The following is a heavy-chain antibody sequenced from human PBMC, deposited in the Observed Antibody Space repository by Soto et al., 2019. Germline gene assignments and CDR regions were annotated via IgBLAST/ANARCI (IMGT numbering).Heavy chain of an antibody. Sequence: QAHLVESGGGVVQPGRSLRLSCAASGFIFSTKGMHWVRQAPGKGLEWVAVISSDGRDEYFADSVKGRFTVSRVNSNNTLYLQMHSLRPEDTAVYYCGKGHDHGGYLTPVDYWGQGTLVTVSS. D-gene: IGHD4-17*01. J-gene: IGHJ4*02. CDR1: GFIFSTKG. CDR2: ISSDGRDE. CDR3: GKGHDHGGYLTPVDY. V-gene: IGHV3-30*18.